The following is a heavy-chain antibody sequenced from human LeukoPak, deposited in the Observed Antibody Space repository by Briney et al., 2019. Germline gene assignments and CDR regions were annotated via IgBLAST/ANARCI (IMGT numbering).Heavy chain of an antibody. CDR1: GFTFTDYW. CDR3: ARDGTAAGLYFDL. V-gene: IGHV3-7*01. Sequence: GGSLRLSCEVPGFTFTDYWMNWVRQAPGKGPEWVASIRQDGSEKTYVDSVKGRFTISRDNTKNSLSLQLNSLRAEDTAVYYCARDGTAAGLYFDLWGQGTLVTVSS. D-gene: IGHD6-13*01. CDR2: IRQDGSEK. J-gene: IGHJ4*01.